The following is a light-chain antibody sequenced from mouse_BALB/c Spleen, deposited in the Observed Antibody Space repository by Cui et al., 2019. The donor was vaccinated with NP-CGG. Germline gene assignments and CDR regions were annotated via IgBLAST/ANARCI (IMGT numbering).Light chain of an antibody. CDR2: GTN. CDR1: TGTVTTYNY. J-gene: IGLJ1*01. CDR3: ALWYSNHWV. V-gene: IGLV1*01. Sequence: AVLPQKPELTTSHGETVTLTCRSSTGTVTTYNYANWVQEKPNHLFTGLIGGTNNRAPGVPARFSGSLIGDKAALTITGAQTEDETIYFCALWYSNHWVFGGGTKLAVL.